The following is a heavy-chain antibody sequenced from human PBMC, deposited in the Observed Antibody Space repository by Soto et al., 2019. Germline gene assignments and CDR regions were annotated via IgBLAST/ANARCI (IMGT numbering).Heavy chain of an antibody. J-gene: IGHJ4*01. D-gene: IGHD6-19*01. V-gene: IGHV1-3*01. Sequence: ASVKVSCKASGYTFTSYAMHWVRQAPGQRLEWMGWINAGNGNTKYSQKFQGRVTTTRDTSASTAYMELSSLRSEDTALYYCARDGVAAGNINFDYWGQGTLVTVSS. CDR3: ARDGVAAGNINFDY. CDR1: GYTFTSYA. CDR2: INAGNGNT.